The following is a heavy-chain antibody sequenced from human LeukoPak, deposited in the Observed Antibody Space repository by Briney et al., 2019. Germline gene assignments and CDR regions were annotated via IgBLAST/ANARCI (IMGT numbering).Heavy chain of an antibody. CDR3: ARGATYYYYYYGMDV. Sequence: ASVKVSCKASGYTFTSYDTNWVRQATGQGLEWMGWMNPNSGNTGYAQKFQGRVTMTRNTSISTAYMELSSLRSEDTAVYYCARGATYYYYYYGMDVWGQGTTVTVSS. D-gene: IGHD5-12*01. CDR2: MNPNSGNT. CDR1: GYTFTSYD. J-gene: IGHJ6*02. V-gene: IGHV1-8*01.